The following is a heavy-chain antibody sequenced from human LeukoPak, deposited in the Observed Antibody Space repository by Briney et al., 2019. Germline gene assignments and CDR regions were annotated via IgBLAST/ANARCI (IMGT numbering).Heavy chain of an antibody. D-gene: IGHD6-13*01. CDR1: GGSFSGYY. J-gene: IGHJ4*02. CDR2: INHSGST. V-gene: IGHV4-34*01. CDR3: ARRGYSSSWYRAYFDY. Sequence: SETLSLTCAVYGGSFSGYYWSWIRQPPGKGLEWIGEINHSGSTNYNASLKSRVTISVDKSKNQFSLKMSSVTAADTAVYYCARRGYSSSWYRAYFDYWGQGTLVTVSS.